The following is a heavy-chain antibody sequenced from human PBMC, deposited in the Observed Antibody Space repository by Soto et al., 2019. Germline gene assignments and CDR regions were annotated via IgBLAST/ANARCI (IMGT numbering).Heavy chain of an antibody. D-gene: IGHD2-2*01. CDR2: IKSKTDGGTT. Sequence: GGSLRLSCAASGFTFSNAWMSWVRQAPGKGLEWVGRIKSKTDGGTTDHAAPVKGRLTIAKDDSKNTLYLQMNSLKTEDTAVYYCTTLLVVPAAIGTSLDYYYMDVWGKGTTVTVSS. J-gene: IGHJ6*03. CDR3: TTLLVVPAAIGTSLDYYYMDV. CDR1: GFTFSNAW. V-gene: IGHV3-15*01.